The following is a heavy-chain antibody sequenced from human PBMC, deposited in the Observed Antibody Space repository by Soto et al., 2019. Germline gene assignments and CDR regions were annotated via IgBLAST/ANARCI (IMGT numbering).Heavy chain of an antibody. J-gene: IGHJ1*01. CDR3: ARHCPAYCLSS. V-gene: IGHV4-34*01. Sequence: SETLSLTCAVYGGSFSGYYWGWIRQPPGKGLEWIGEINHSGSTNYNPSLKSRVTISVDEPNNQFSLRLSSVTAADTAIYFCARHCPAYCLSSWGQGTLVTVSS. CDR2: INHSGST. D-gene: IGHD2-21*01. CDR1: GGSFSGYY.